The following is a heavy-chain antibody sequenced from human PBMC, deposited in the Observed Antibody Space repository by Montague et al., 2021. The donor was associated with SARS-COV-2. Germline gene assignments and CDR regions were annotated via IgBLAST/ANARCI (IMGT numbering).Heavy chain of an antibody. CDR1: GDSVSSNSAA. D-gene: IGHD6-13*01. Sequence: CAISGDSVSSNSAASNWHRHSPSRRLEFVGRPYYRSKWYYDYAVSVKSRMTISPDTSKNQFSLQLSSVTPEDRAVYYCARDPRYSLSWSFDYWGQGTLVTVSS. CDR2: PYYRSKWYY. J-gene: IGHJ4*02. CDR3: ARDPRYSLSWSFDY. V-gene: IGHV6-1*01.